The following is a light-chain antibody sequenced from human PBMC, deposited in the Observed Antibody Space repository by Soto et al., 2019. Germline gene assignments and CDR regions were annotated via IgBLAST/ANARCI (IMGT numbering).Light chain of an antibody. J-gene: IGLJ2*01. V-gene: IGLV1-44*01. CDR1: SSNIGSNT. Sequence: QSALTQPPSASGTPGQRVTISCSGSSSNIGSNTVNWYQQLPGTAPKLVIYSNNQRPSGVPDRFSGSKSGTSASLAISGLQSEDEADYYCVAWDDRHTGSVVFGGGIKVTGL. CDR2: SNN. CDR3: VAWDDRHTGSVV.